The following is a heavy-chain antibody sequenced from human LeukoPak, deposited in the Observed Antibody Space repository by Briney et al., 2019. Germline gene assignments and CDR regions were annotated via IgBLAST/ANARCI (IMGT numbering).Heavy chain of an antibody. J-gene: IGHJ6*03. V-gene: IGHV4-4*07. CDR3: AREIWGTYYNPLGYMDV. Sequence: SETLSLTCTVSGGSIGIYYWNWIRQPAGKGQEWIGRIFTSGIANNNPSLKSRVTMSMDTSKNQFSLNLNSVTAADTAVNYGAREIWGTYYNPLGYMDVWGKGTTVTVSS. CDR1: GGSIGIYY. D-gene: IGHD3-10*01. CDR2: IFTSGIA.